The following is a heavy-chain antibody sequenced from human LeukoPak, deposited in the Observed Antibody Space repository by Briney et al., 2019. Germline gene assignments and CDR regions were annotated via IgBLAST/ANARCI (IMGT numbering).Heavy chain of an antibody. Sequence: PSETLSLTCAVYGGSFSGYYWSWIRQPPGKGLEWIGEINHSGSTNYNPSLKSRVTISVDKSKNQFSLKLSSVTAADTAVYYCARDPYSGYDWDAFDIWGQGTMVTVSS. CDR2: INHSGST. CDR1: GGSFSGYY. V-gene: IGHV4-34*01. J-gene: IGHJ3*02. D-gene: IGHD5-12*01. CDR3: ARDPYSGYDWDAFDI.